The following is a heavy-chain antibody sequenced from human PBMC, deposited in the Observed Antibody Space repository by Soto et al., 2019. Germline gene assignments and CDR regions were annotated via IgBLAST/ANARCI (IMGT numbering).Heavy chain of an antibody. V-gene: IGHV3-13*01. CDR1: GFTFSSYD. Sequence: GGSLRLSCAASGFTFSSYDMHWVRQATGKGLEWVSAIGTAGDTYYPGSVKGRFTISRENAKNSLYLQMNSLRAGDTAVYYCARGSRLRFLEWSPIPYYYVDVWGKGTTVTVSS. CDR2: IGTAGDT. D-gene: IGHD3-3*01. J-gene: IGHJ6*03. CDR3: ARGSRLRFLEWSPIPYYYVDV.